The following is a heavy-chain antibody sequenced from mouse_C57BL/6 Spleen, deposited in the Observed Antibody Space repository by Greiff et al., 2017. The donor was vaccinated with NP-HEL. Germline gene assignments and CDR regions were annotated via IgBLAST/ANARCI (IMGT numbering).Heavy chain of an antibody. CDR3: VRETVELGPAWFAY. J-gene: IGHJ3*01. Sequence: EVQLVESGGGLVQPKGSLKLSCAASGFTFNTYAMHWVRQAPGKGLEWVARIRSKSSNYATYYADSVKDSFTISRDDSQSMLYLQMNNLKTEDTAMYYCVRETVELGPAWFAYWGQGTLVTVSA. CDR1: GFTFNTYA. D-gene: IGHD1-1*01. V-gene: IGHV10-3*01. CDR2: IRSKSSNYAT.